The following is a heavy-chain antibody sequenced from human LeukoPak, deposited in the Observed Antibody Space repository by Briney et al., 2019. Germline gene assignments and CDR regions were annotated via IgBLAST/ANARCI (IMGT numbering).Heavy chain of an antibody. CDR2: IKQDGSEK. CDR3: ARRRGVWGVIANDAFDI. CDR1: GFTFSSYW. J-gene: IGHJ3*02. D-gene: IGHD3-16*02. V-gene: IGHV3-7*01. Sequence: GGSLRLSCAASGFTFSSYWMSWVRQAPGKGLEWVANIKQDGSEKYYVDSVKGRFTISRDNAKNSLYLQMNSLRAEDTAVYYCARRRGVWGVIANDAFDIWGQGTMVTVSS.